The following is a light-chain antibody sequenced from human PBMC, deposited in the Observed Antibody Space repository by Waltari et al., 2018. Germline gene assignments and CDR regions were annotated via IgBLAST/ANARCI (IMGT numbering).Light chain of an antibody. CDR3: ASWDDRLDAYV. V-gene: IGLV1-44*01. Sequence: QSVLTQPPSASGTPGQRVIISCSGSSSNVGSNVVNWYHQLPGTAPKLLIFNGVDRPSGVPDRFSGSRSATSASLAISGLQSDDESTYYCASWDDRLDAYVFGTGTRVTVL. CDR1: SSNVGSNV. J-gene: IGLJ1*01. CDR2: NGV.